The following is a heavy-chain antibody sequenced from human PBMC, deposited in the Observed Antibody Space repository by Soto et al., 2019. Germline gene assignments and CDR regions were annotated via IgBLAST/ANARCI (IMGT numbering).Heavy chain of an antibody. V-gene: IGHV3-7*01. CDR3: AREYAFLEWLLKENYYYYGMDV. D-gene: IGHD3-3*02. CDR2: IKQDGSEK. J-gene: IGHJ6*02. Sequence: QPGGSLRLSCAASGFTFSSYWMTWVRQAPGKGLEWVANIKQDGSEKYYVDSVKGRFTISRDNAKNSLYLQMNSLRAEDSAVSYCAREYAFLEWLLKENYYYYGMDVWGQGTTVTVSS. CDR1: GFTFSSYW.